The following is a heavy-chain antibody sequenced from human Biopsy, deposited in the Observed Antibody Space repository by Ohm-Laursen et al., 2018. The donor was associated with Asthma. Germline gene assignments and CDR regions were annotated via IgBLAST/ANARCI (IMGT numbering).Heavy chain of an antibody. Sequence: GSLRLSCTASGFTFSTSWMTWVRQAPGKGLEWVANIKEDGSEKNYVYSVKGRFTIYRDNGKNSLYLQMNSLRAEDTAVYYCARDVDLRSVYWGQGTLVTVSS. CDR2: IKEDGSEK. CDR3: ARDVDLRSVY. V-gene: IGHV3-7*05. D-gene: IGHD2-15*01. CDR1: GFTFSTSW. J-gene: IGHJ4*02.